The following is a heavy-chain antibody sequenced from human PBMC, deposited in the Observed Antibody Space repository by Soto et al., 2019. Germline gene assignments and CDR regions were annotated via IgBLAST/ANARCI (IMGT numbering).Heavy chain of an antibody. CDR1: GFTFSSYS. V-gene: IGHV3-21*01. CDR3: ARDSPPLHHCNSTSCYGVNYFDY. CDR2: ISSSSSYI. Sequence: EVQLVESGGGLVKPGGSLRLSCAASGFTFSSYSMNWVRQAPGKGLEWVSSISSSSSYIYYADSVKGRFTISRDNAKNSLYLQMNSLRAEDTAVYYCARDSPPLHHCNSTSCYGVNYFDYWGQGTLVTVSS. D-gene: IGHD2-2*01. J-gene: IGHJ4*02.